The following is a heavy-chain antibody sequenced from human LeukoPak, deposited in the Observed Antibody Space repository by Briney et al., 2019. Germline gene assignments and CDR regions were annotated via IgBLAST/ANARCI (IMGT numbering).Heavy chain of an antibody. Sequence: GESLKISCKGSGYSFTSYWIGWVRQMPGKGLEWIGIIYPADSATRYSPSFQGQVTISADKSISTAYLQWSSLKASDTAMYYCARPYDSSGYTAFDIWGQGTMVTVSS. J-gene: IGHJ3*02. CDR3: ARPYDSSGYTAFDI. CDR2: IYPADSAT. V-gene: IGHV5-51*01. D-gene: IGHD3-22*01. CDR1: GYSFTSYW.